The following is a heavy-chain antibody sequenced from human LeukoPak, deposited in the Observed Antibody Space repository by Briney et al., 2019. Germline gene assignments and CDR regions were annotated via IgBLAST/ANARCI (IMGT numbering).Heavy chain of an antibody. CDR3: ARVYVCSGGSCYGNWFDP. CDR2: IYPNSGGT. D-gene: IGHD2-15*01. J-gene: IGHJ5*02. Sequence: ASVKVSCKASGYTFTGYYMHWVRQAPGQGLEWMGWIYPNSGGTNYAQKFQGRVTMTRDTSISTAYMELSRLRSDDTAVYYCARVYVCSGGSCYGNWFDPWGQGTLVTVSS. CDR1: GYTFTGYY. V-gene: IGHV1-2*02.